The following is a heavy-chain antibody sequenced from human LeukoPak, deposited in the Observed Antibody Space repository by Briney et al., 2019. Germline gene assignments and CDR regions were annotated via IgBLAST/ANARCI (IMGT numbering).Heavy chain of an antibody. CDR1: GFTFTSHD. J-gene: IGHJ5*02. D-gene: IGHD2-2*02. CDR3: VRDGEGAAISVNYWFDP. CDR2: MNPNSGNT. Sequence: APVKVSCKASGFTFTSHDYNWVRQATGQGLEWMGWMNPNSGNTGYAQKFQGRVTMTRDTSISTAYMELRGLRSEDTAVYYCVRDGEGAAISVNYWFDPWGQGTLVTVSS. V-gene: IGHV1-8*01.